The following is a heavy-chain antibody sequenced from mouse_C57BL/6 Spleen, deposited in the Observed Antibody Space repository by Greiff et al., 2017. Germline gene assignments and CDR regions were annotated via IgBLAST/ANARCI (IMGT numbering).Heavy chain of an antibody. CDR2: ICPRDGST. Sequence: QVQLQQSGPELVKPGASVKLSCKASGYTFTSYDINWVKQRPGQGLEWIGWICPRDGSTKYNEKFKGKGTLTVDTSSSKAYMELHSLTYEASAVYVCARGAYGNYYFEYRGQGTTLTVSS. D-gene: IGHD2-1*01. CDR1: GYTFTSYD. CDR3: ARGAYGNYYFEY. V-gene: IGHV1-85*01. J-gene: IGHJ2*01.